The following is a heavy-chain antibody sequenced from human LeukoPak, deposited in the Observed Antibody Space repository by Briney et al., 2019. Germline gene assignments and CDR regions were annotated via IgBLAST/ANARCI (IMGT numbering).Heavy chain of an antibody. D-gene: IGHD6-19*01. CDR1: GFAFSNYA. CDR2: INSAGGDT. CDR3: ATGGSGWYGPFNY. V-gene: IGHV3-23*01. J-gene: IGHJ4*02. Sequence: PGGSLILSCTASGFAFSNYAMNRVRQAPGKGLEWASAINSAGGDTFYADSVKGRFTISRDNSKNTLYLQMNSLRVEDTAVYYCATGGSGWYGPFNYWGQGTLVTVSS.